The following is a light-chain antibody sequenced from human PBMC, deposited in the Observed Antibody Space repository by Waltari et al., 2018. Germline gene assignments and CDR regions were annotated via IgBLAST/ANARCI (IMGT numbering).Light chain of an antibody. CDR3: HSRDASGVAGS. J-gene: IGLJ2*01. V-gene: IGLV3-19*01. CDR2: DKN. Sequence: SSELTQDPAVSVAMGQTVRITCQGDSLRSYYASRYQQRPGQAPLLVIYDKNNRPSGVPDRFSGSSSHNTGSLTITGAQAEDEASYYCHSRDASGVAGSIGGGTKLTVL. CDR1: SLRSYY.